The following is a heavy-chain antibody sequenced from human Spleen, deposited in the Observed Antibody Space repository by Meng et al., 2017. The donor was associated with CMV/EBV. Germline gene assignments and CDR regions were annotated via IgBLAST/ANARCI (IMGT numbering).Heavy chain of an antibody. Sequence: VSCQASGSTFPAHYFHRVRQAPGHGLEWMGWIHPHRGDTNYAQQFQGRVTLTRDTSINTGYMELTRLTSDDTAVYYCARDNNWGPDYWGQGTLVTVSS. CDR2: IHPHRGDT. V-gene: IGHV1-2*02. J-gene: IGHJ4*02. CDR1: GSTFPAHY. D-gene: IGHD7-27*01. CDR3: ARDNNWGPDY.